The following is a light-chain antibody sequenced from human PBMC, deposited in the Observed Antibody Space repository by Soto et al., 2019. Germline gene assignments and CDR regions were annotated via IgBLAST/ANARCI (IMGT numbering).Light chain of an antibody. V-gene: IGLV2-14*01. CDR2: EVS. J-gene: IGLJ1*01. CDR1: SSDVGGYKY. CDR3: SSYTSSSTLD. Sequence: QSALTQPASVSGSPGQSITISCTGTSSDVGGYKYVSWYQQHPGKAPKLMIYEVSNRPSGVSNRFSGSKSGNTASLTISRLQAEDEADYYCSSYTSSSTLDFGTGTKLTVL.